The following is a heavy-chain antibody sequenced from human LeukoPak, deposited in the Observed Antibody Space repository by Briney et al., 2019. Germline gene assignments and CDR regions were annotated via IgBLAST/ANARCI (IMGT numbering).Heavy chain of an antibody. CDR1: GFTVSGNY. CDR3: ARDPGYGLGVDYGDY. Sequence: GGSLRLSCAASGFTVSGNYMSWVRQAPGKGLEWLSVIHRGGNTYYADSVKGRFTISRDSSKNTVFLQMDSLRAEDTAVYYCARDPGYGLGVDYGDYWGQETLVTASS. CDR2: IHRGGNT. J-gene: IGHJ4*02. D-gene: IGHD3-10*01. V-gene: IGHV3-66*01.